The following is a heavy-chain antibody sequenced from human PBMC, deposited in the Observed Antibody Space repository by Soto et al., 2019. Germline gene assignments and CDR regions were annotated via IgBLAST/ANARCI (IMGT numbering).Heavy chain of an antibody. D-gene: IGHD1-26*01. CDR1: GGTFSSYA. CDR2: IIPIFGTA. J-gene: IGHJ6*02. CDR3: ARSRVGATSFYYYYGMDV. Sequence: ASVKVSCKASGGTFSSYAISWVRQAPGQGLEWMGGIIPIFGTANYAQKFQGRVTITADKSTSTAYMELSSLRSEDTAVYYCARSRVGATSFYYYYGMDVWGQGTTVTV. V-gene: IGHV1-69*06.